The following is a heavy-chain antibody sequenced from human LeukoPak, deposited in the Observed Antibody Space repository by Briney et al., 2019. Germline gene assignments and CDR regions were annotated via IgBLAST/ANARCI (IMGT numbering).Heavy chain of an antibody. CDR1: GFTFSSYS. CDR3: AVNTGTDAFDI. D-gene: IGHD1-1*01. V-gene: IGHV3-48*01. CDR2: ISSSSSTI. Sequence: GGSLRLSCAASGFTFSSYSMYWVRQAPGKGLEWVSYISSSSSTIYYADSVKGRFTISRDNAKNSLYLQMNSLRAEDTAVYYCAVNTGTDAFDIWGQGTMVTVSS. J-gene: IGHJ3*02.